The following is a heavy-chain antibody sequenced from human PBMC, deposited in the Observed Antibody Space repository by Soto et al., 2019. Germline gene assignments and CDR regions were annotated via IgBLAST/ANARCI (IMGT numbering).Heavy chain of an antibody. D-gene: IGHD6-6*01. Sequence: EVQLLESGGGLVQPGGSLRLSCAASGFTFSSYAMSWVRQAPGKGLEWVSAISGDSGNTYYADSVKGRFTISRDNSKNTLYLQMNSLRAEDTAVYYCASSSSSRWAHYWGQGTLVTVSS. V-gene: IGHV3-23*01. CDR3: ASSSSSRWAHY. CDR2: ISGDSGNT. CDR1: GFTFSSYA. J-gene: IGHJ4*02.